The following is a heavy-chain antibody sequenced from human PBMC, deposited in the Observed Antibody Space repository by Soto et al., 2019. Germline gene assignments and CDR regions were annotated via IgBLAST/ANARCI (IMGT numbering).Heavy chain of an antibody. Sequence: ASVKVSCKASGYTFTSYGISWVRQAPGQGLEWMGWINAGNGNTKYSQKFQGRVTITRDTSASTAYMELSSLRSEDTAVYYCARGYSGYDWETVFDYWGQGTLVTVSS. V-gene: IGHV1-3*01. CDR1: GYTFTSYG. CDR2: INAGNGNT. J-gene: IGHJ4*02. CDR3: ARGYSGYDWETVFDY. D-gene: IGHD5-12*01.